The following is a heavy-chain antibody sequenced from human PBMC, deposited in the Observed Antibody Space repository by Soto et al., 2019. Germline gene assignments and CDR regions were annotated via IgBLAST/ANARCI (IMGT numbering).Heavy chain of an antibody. CDR3: AAPRDEYGSGVSWFTYGMDI. D-gene: IGHD3-10*01. V-gene: IGHV3-23*01. Sequence: GGSLRLSCLASGFTFSDFAMTWVRHVPGGGLEWVASLDGAGGSTYYAESVRGRFSISRDNSQNTLFLRMKRLTVDDTAIYYCAAPRDEYGSGVSWFTYGMDIWGQGTTVTVSS. J-gene: IGHJ6*02. CDR2: LDGAGGST. CDR1: GFTFSDFA.